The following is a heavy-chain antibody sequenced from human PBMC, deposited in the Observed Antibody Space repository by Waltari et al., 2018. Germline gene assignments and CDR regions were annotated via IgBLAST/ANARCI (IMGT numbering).Heavy chain of an antibody. CDR2: IDPTTGHP. CDR3: VRTWGYSGYVF. V-gene: IGHV7-4-1*02. CDR1: APGTTYP. J-gene: IGHJ4*02. D-gene: IGHD6-25*01. Sequence: QFRLVQSEPALKRPGASVRLSCNVSAPGTTYPINWVRQAPGQGLVWVGSIDPTTGHPTYARDFAGRFALSTDASVATSYLVISDLQTADTALYYCVRTWGYSGYVFWGQGTLITVSS.